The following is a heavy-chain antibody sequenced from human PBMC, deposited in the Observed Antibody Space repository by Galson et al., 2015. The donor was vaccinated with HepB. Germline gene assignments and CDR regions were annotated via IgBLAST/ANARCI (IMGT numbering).Heavy chain of an antibody. CDR1: GASLTKYY. D-gene: IGHD6-25*01. V-gene: IGHV4-59*03. CDR2: IYYTGDI. CDR3: AGMAAGVARGFEV. J-gene: IGHJ3*01. Sequence: ETLSLTCTVSGASLTKYYWSWIRQTPGRGLQWIAYIYYTGDINVTPSLKSRVTVAIDTSKSQFSLKMNSLTAADTALYYCAGMAAGVARGFEVWGRGTLVSVSS.